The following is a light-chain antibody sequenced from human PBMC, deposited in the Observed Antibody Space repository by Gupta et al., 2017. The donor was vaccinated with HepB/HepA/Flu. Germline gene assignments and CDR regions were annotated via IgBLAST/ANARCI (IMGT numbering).Light chain of an antibody. CDR1: QSIGSW. J-gene: IGKJ1*01. CDR2: KAS. V-gene: IGKV1-5*03. Sequence: DIQMNQSPSTLSASVGDRVAITCRASQSIGSWLAWYQQRPGKAPTLLIYKASTLESGVPSRFSASGSGTEFTLTINSLQSDDFATYYCQQYNSFSRTFGQGTKVEI. CDR3: QQYNSFSRT.